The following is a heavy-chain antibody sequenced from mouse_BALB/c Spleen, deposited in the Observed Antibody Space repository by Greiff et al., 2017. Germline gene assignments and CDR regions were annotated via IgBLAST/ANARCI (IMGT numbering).Heavy chain of an antibody. J-gene: IGHJ1*01. CDR3: ARKEYFDV. CDR2: IYPGDGDT. Sequence: VKVVESGPELVKPGASVKISCKASGYAFSSSWMNWVKQRPGQGLEWIGRIYPGDGDTNYNGKFKGKATLTADKSSSTAYMQLSSLTSVDSAVYFCARKEYFDVWGAGTTVTVSS. V-gene: IGHV1-82*01. CDR1: GYAFSSSW.